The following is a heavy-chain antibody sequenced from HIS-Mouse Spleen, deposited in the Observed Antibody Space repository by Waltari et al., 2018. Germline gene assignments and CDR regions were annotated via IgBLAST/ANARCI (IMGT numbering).Heavy chain of an antibody. CDR2: IYYSGSP. CDR1: GGSISSSSYY. CDR3: AREIPYSSSWYDWYFDL. V-gene: IGHV4-39*07. Sequence: QLQLPESGPGLVKPSETLSLPCTVSGGSISSSSYYWGGIRQPPGKGLEWIGSIYYSGSPYYNPSLKSRVTISVDTSKNQFSLKLSSVTAADTAVYYCAREIPYSSSWYDWYFDLWGRGTLVTVSS. D-gene: IGHD6-13*01. J-gene: IGHJ2*01.